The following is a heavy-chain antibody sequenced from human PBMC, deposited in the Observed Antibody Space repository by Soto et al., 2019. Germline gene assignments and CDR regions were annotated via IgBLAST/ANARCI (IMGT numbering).Heavy chain of an antibody. Sequence: SGPTLVNPTQTLTLTCTFSGLSLSTRGMRVSWIRQPPGKALEWLARIDWDDDKFYSTSLKTRLTISKDTSKNPVVLTMTNMDPVDTATYYCTRLLGYCTNGVCYSWFDPWGQGTLVTVSS. J-gene: IGHJ5*02. V-gene: IGHV2-70*04. CDR2: IDWDDDK. D-gene: IGHD2-8*01. CDR3: TRLLGYCTNGVCYSWFDP. CDR1: GLSLSTRGMR.